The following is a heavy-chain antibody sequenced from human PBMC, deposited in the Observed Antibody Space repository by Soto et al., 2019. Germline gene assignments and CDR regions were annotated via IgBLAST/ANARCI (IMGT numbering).Heavy chain of an antibody. J-gene: IGHJ4*02. D-gene: IGHD5-12*01. V-gene: IGHV3-30-3*01. CDR3: ARDRDGDGYNFGPLDY. Sequence: GGSLRLSCAASGFTFSSYAMHWVRQAPGKGLEWVAVISYDGSNKYYADSVKGRFTISRDNSKNTLYLQMNSLRAEDTAVYYCARDRDGDGYNFGPLDYWGQGTLVTVSS. CDR1: GFTFSSYA. CDR2: ISYDGSNK.